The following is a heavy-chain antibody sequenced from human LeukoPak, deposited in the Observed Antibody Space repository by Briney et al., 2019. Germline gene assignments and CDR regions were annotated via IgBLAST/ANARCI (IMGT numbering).Heavy chain of an antibody. Sequence: GGSLRLSCAASGFTLSSYAMSWVRQAPGKGLEWVSAISGSGGSTYYADSVKGRFTISRDNSKNTLYLQVSSLRAEDTAVYYCAKDNSRYAANTFGELPPSHDYWGQGTLVTVSS. D-gene: IGHD3-10*01. CDR3: AKDNSRYAANTFGELPPSHDY. J-gene: IGHJ4*02. V-gene: IGHV3-23*01. CDR2: ISGSGGST. CDR1: GFTLSSYA.